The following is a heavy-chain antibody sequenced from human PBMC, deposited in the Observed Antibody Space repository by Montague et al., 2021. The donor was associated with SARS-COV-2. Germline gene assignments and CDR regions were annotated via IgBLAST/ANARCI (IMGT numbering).Heavy chain of an antibody. CDR3: ARDLRRGWLRLTPYCYYGMDV. CDR1: GFTFSSHW. CDR2: IKQDGSEK. J-gene: IGHJ6*02. V-gene: IGHV3-7*03. Sequence: SLRLSCAASGFTFSSHWMCWVRQAPGKGLEWVANIKQDGSEKYYVDSVKGRFTISRDNAKNSLYLQMNSLRAEDTAVYYCARDLRRGWLRLTPYCYYGMDVWGQGTTVTVSS. D-gene: IGHD5-12*01.